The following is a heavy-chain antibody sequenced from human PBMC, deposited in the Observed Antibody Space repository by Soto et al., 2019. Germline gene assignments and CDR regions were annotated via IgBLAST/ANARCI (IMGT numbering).Heavy chain of an antibody. Sequence: SETLSLTCAVYGGSFSGYYWSWIRQPPGKGLEWIGEINHSGSTNYNPSLKSRVTISVDTSKNQFSLKLSSVTAADTAVYYCARGRMSGWLYYYYYMDVWGKGTTVTVSS. J-gene: IGHJ6*03. CDR2: INHSGST. CDR3: ARGRMSGWLYYYYYMDV. V-gene: IGHV4-34*01. CDR1: GGSFSGYY. D-gene: IGHD6-19*01.